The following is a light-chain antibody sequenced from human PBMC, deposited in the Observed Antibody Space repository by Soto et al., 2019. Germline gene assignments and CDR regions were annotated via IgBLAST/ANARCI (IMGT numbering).Light chain of an antibody. V-gene: IGLV2-11*01. J-gene: IGLJ1*01. Sequence: QSVLTRPRSVSGSPGQSVTISCTGTSSDVGGYNYVSWYQQHPGKAPKLMIYDVSKRPSGVPDRFSGSKSGNTASLTISGLQAEDEADYYCCSYAGSRRVFGTGTKLTVL. CDR3: CSYAGSRRV. CDR1: SSDVGGYNY. CDR2: DVS.